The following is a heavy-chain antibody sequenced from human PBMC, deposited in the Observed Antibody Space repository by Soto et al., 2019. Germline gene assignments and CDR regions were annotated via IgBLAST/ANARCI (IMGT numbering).Heavy chain of an antibody. D-gene: IGHD1-26*01. J-gene: IGHJ4*02. V-gene: IGHV3-23*01. CDR2: ISGSGGST. CDR3: AKRMGDFLFDY. CDR1: GLNFSSYA. Sequence: GSLRLFSAASGLNFSSYAMSWVRQAPGKGLGWVSAISGSGGSTYYADSVKGRFTISRDNSKKTLYLQMNSLRAEDTAVYYCAKRMGDFLFDYWGQGTL.